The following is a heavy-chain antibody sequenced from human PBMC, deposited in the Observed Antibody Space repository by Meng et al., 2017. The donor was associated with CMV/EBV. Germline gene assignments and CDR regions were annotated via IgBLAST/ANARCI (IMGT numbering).Heavy chain of an antibody. J-gene: IGHJ4*02. CDR1: GGSISSYY. D-gene: IGHD6-13*01. V-gene: IGHV4-59*01. CDR2: IYYSGST. Sequence: GSLRLSCTVSGGSISSYYWSWIRQPPGKGLEWIGYIYYSGSTNYNPSLKSRVTISVDTSKNQFSLKLSSVTAADTAVYYCANDLRVDSSSYYYFDYWGQGTLVTVSS. CDR3: ANDLRVDSSSYYYFDY.